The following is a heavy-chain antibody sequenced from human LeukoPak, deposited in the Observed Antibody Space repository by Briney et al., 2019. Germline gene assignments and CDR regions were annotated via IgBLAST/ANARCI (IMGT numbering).Heavy chain of an antibody. CDR1: GGSFSSDGYY. Sequence: SETLALTCTAPGGSFSSDGYYRSWIRQPPGKSLERIGYIYYSGSTYYNPSLKSRVIISVDTSKNQFTLQLSSVTAADTAVYYCSRVDLYSSSWRASNWFDPWGQGTLVTVSS. D-gene: IGHD6-13*01. CDR2: IYYSGST. CDR3: SRVDLYSSSWRASNWFDP. V-gene: IGHV4-30-4*01. J-gene: IGHJ5*02.